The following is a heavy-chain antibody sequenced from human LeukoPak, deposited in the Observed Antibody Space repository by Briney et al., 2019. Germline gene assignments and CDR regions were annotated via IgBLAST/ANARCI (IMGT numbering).Heavy chain of an antibody. D-gene: IGHD3-10*01. V-gene: IGHV1-8*03. CDR3: ARGITMVRGALPNSYPYYYYYYMDV. Sequence: ASVKVSCTASGYTFTSYDINWVRQATGQGLEWMGWMNPNSGNTGYAQKFQGRVTITRNTSISTAYMELSSLRSEDTAVYYCARGITMVRGALPNSYPYYYYYYMDVWGKGTTVTVSS. CDR1: GYTFTSYD. J-gene: IGHJ6*03. CDR2: MNPNSGNT.